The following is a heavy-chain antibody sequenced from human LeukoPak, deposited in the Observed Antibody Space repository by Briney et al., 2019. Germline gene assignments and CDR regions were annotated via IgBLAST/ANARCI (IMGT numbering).Heavy chain of an antibody. CDR3: ARDGGYEAAFDI. D-gene: IGHD5-12*01. CDR1: GGSISSYY. J-gene: IGHJ3*02. Sequence: PSETLSLTCTVSGGSISSYYWSWIRQPPGKGLEWIGYIYYSGSTNYNPSLKSRVTISVDTSENQFSLKLSSVTAADTAVYYCARDGGYEAAFDIWGQGTMVTVSS. CDR2: IYYSGST. V-gene: IGHV4-59*01.